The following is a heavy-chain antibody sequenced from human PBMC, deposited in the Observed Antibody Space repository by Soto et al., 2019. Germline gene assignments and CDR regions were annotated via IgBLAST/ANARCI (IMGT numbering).Heavy chain of an antibody. D-gene: IGHD3-10*01. CDR3: ARDQSRGQVFYYYMDV. J-gene: IGHJ6*03. CDR2: ISSSSQNI. CDR1: EFTFSTYA. V-gene: IGHV3-48*01. Sequence: EVQLVESGGGLVQPGGSLRLSCAAYEFTFSTYAMNWVRQAPGKGLEWVSYISSSSQNIRYADSVKGRFTISRDNAKNSLYLQMNSLRAEDTAVYYLARDQSRGQVFYYYMDVWGKGTTVTVSS.